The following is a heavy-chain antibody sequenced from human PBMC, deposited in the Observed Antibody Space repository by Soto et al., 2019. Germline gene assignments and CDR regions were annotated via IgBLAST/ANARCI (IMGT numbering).Heavy chain of an antibody. Sequence: EVQLVESGGGLVQPGGSLRLTCVASGFPFSIYSMNWVRQAPGKGLEWSSYITSDTNTIKYADSVKGRFTISRDNAKNVVYLQMNSLIDEDTAVYFCASSVAGHFDYWGQGTGVPFSS. D-gene: IGHD6-19*01. CDR3: ASSVAGHFDY. CDR2: ITSDTNTI. V-gene: IGHV3-48*02. J-gene: IGHJ4*02. CDR1: GFPFSIYS.